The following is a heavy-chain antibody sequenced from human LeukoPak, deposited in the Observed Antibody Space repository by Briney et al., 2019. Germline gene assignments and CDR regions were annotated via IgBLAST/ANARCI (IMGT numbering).Heavy chain of an antibody. CDR2: INWNGGTR. CDR3: ARDQGYFYDSSGHSPLEY. CDR1: GFTFDDYG. Sequence: RPGGSLRLSCAGSGFTFDDYGMAWVRQVQGKGLEWVAGINWNGGTRGYADSVRGRFTISRDNAKNSLDLQMDSLRAEDTALYYCARDQGYFYDSSGHSPLEYWGRGTLVTVSS. J-gene: IGHJ4*02. D-gene: IGHD3-22*01. V-gene: IGHV3-20*04.